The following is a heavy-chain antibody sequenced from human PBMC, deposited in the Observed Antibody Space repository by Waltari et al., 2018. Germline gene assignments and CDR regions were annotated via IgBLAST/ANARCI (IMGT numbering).Heavy chain of an antibody. CDR3: AKDYHPKPSGSYY. D-gene: IGHD1-26*01. CDR2: ISGSGGST. V-gene: IGHV3-23*01. CDR1: GFTFSSYS. Sequence: EVQLLESGGGLVQPGGSLRLSCAAAGFTFSSYSMSWVRPAPGKGLEWVSAISGSGGSTYYADSVKGRFTISRDNSKNTLYLQMNSLRAEDTAVYYCAKDYHPKPSGSYYWGQGTLVTVSS. J-gene: IGHJ4*02.